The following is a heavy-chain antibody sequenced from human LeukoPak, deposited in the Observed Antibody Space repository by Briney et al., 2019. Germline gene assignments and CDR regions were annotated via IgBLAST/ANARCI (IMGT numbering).Heavy chain of an antibody. CDR2: IYHSGST. J-gene: IGHJ4*02. Sequence: PSQTLSLTCAVCGGSISSGGYSWSWIRQPPGKGLEWIGYIYHSGSTYYNPSLKSRVTISVDRSNNQFSLKLSSGTAADTAVYYCARLAIVPLEYDFDYWGQGTLVTVSS. V-gene: IGHV4-30-2*01. CDR3: ARLAIVPLEYDFDY. CDR1: GGSISSGGYS. D-gene: IGHD3-22*01.